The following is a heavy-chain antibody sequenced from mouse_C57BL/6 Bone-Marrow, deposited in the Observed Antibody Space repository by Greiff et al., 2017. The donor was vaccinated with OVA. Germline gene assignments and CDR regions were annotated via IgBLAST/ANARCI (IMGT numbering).Heavy chain of an antibody. V-gene: IGHV1-81*01. J-gene: IGHJ3*01. CDR2: IHPRSGNT. Sequence: QVQLQQSGAELARPGASVKLSCKASGYTFTSYGISWVKQRTGQGLEWIGEIHPRSGNTYYNEKFKGKATLTADKSSSTAYMELRSLTSEDSAVYFCARTLRSLFAYWGQGTLVTVSA. CDR3: ARTLRSLFAY. D-gene: IGHD1-1*01. CDR1: GYTFTSYG.